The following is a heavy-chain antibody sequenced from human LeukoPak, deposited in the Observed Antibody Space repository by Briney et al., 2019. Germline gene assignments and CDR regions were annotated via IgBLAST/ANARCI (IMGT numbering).Heavy chain of an antibody. CDR2: IYSGGST. CDR1: GFTVSSNY. CDR3: ARDGTGFSSGMGV. D-gene: IGHD7-27*01. J-gene: IGHJ6*02. V-gene: IGHV3-66*01. Sequence: GGSLRLSCAASGFTVSSNYMSWVRQAPGKGLEWVSVIYSGGSTYYADSVKGRFTISRDNSKNTLYLQMNSLRAEDTAVYYCARDGTGFSSGMGVWGQGTTVTVSS.